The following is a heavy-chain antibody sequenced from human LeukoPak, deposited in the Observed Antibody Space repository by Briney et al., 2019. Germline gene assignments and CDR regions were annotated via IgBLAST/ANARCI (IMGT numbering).Heavy chain of an antibody. V-gene: IGHV4-39*01. J-gene: IGHJ4*02. Sequence: SETLSLTCTVSGGSISSSSYYWGWIRQPPGKGLEWIGSIYYSGSTYYNPSLKSRVTISVDTSKNQFSLKLSSVTAADTAAYYCARQGIDEYYFDYWGQGTLVTVSS. D-gene: IGHD2-21*01. CDR3: ARQGIDEYYFDY. CDR1: GGSISSSSYY. CDR2: IYYSGST.